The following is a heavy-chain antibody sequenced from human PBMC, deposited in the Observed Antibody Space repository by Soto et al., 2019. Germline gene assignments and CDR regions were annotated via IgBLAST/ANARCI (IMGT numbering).Heavy chain of an antibody. CDR2: IIPIFGTA. J-gene: IGHJ4*02. CDR3: AMYYDFWSGYYIH. D-gene: IGHD3-3*01. CDR1: GYTFTSYG. V-gene: IGHV1-69*13. Sequence: ASVKVSCKASGYTFTSYGISWVRQAPGQGLEWMGGIIPIFGTANYAQKFQGRVTITADESTSTAYMELSSLRSEDTAVYYCAMYYDFWSGYYIHWGQGTLVTVSS.